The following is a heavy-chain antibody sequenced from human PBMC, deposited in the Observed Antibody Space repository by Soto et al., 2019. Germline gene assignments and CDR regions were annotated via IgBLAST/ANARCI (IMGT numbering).Heavy chain of an antibody. CDR2: IDHRGST. CDR1: GGSLSGYY. J-gene: IGHJ5*02. CDR3: ARGFQTFYH. V-gene: IGHV4-34*01. Sequence: QVQLQQSGAGLVKPSETLSLSCAVYGGSLSGYYWTWIHQPPGKGLEWIGKIDHRGSTNYNPSLKSRVTISLDTSKNQFSLSLISVTAADTAVYYCARGFQTFYHWGQGTLVTVSS.